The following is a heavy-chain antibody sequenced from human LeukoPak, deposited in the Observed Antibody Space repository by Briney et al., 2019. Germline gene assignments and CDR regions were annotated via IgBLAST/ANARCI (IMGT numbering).Heavy chain of an antibody. CDR2: INHSGST. CDR3: ARELIRSYGSGPNNWFDP. Sequence: PSETLSLTCTVSGGSISSSSYYWVWIRQPPGKGLEWIGEINHSGSTNYNPSLKSRVTISVDTSKNQFSLKLSSVTAADTAVYYCARELIRSYGSGPNNWFDPWGQGTLVTVSS. V-gene: IGHV4-39*07. CDR1: GGSISSSSYY. J-gene: IGHJ5*02. D-gene: IGHD3-10*01.